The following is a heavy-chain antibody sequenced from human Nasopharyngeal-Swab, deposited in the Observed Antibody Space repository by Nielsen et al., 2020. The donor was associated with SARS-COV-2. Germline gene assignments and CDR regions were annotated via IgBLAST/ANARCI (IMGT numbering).Heavy chain of an antibody. J-gene: IGHJ4*02. V-gene: IGHV3-15*01. D-gene: IGHD3-10*01. CDR2: IKSKTDGGTT. CDR3: TTDSESITMVRGI. Sequence: VRQAPGKGLEWVGRIKSKTDGGTTDYAAPVKGRFTISRDDSKNTLYLQMNSLKTEDTAVYYCTTDSESITMVRGIWGQGTLVTVSS.